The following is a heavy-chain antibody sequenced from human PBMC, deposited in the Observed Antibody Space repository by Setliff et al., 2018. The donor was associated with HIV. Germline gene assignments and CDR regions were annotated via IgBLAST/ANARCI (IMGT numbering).Heavy chain of an antibody. CDR1: GFTFSSYG. Sequence: PGGSLRLSCAASGFTFSSYGMHWVRQAPGKGLEWVAVIWYDGNNIKYADSVKGRFTISRDNSKNTLYLQMNSLRIEDSGAYYCANSYSASGDYHYYDYLDVWGKGTTVTVSS. V-gene: IGHV3-33*08. CDR3: ANSYSASGDYHYYDYLDV. J-gene: IGHJ6*03. D-gene: IGHD3-10*01. CDR2: IWYDGNNI.